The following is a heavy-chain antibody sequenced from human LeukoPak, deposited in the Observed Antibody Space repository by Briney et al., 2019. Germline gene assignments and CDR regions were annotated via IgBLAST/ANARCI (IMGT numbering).Heavy chain of an antibody. Sequence: GGSLRLSCAASGFTFSSYAMHWVRRAPGKGLEWVAVISYDGSNKYYADSVKGRFTISRDNSKNTLYLQMNSLRAEDTAVYYCARDGEERWLQLQYYFDYWGQGTLVTVSS. D-gene: IGHD5-24*01. J-gene: IGHJ4*02. CDR2: ISYDGSNK. CDR1: GFTFSSYA. CDR3: ARDGEERWLQLQYYFDY. V-gene: IGHV3-30*04.